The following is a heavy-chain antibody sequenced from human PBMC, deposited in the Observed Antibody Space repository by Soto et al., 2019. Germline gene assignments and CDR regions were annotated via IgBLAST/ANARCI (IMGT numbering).Heavy chain of an antibody. CDR1: GFTFSSCA. CDR3: AKDLGGITMVRGVIPYFDY. J-gene: IGHJ4*02. CDR2: IIDSGGST. Sequence: PGGSLRLSCAASGFTFSSCAMGWVRQAPGKGLEWVSDIIDSGGSTYYADSVKGRFTISRDNSKSTLYLQMNSLRAEDTAVYYCAKDLGGITMVRGVIPYFDYWGQGTLVTVSS. V-gene: IGHV3-23*01. D-gene: IGHD3-10*01.